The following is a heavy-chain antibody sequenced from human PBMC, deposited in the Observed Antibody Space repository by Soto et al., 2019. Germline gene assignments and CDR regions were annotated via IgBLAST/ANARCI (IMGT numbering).Heavy chain of an antibody. J-gene: IGHJ6*02. CDR3: AREASNGYYGMDV. CDR1: GYSFTTHY. CDR2: INPRGGTT. D-gene: IGHD3-22*01. V-gene: IGHV1-46*01. Sequence: QVQLVQSVAEVKNPGASVKVSCKASGYSFTTHYTHWLRQAPGQGLEWMGVINPRGGTTTYAQKFQGRVTMTRDTSTNTVYMELSSLRSEDTAVYYCAREASNGYYGMDVWGQGTAVSVSS.